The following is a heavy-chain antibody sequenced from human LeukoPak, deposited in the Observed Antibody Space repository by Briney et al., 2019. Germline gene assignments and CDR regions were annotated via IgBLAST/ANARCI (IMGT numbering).Heavy chain of an antibody. V-gene: IGHV3-7*01. J-gene: IGHJ4*02. Sequence: GGSLRLSCAASGFTFSSYWMSWVRQAPGKGLEWVANIKQDGSEKYYVDSVKGRFTISRDNAKNSLYLQMNSLRAEDTAVYYCARVYYYDSSGYYGVLDYWGQGTLVTVSS. CDR3: ARVYYYDSSGYYGVLDY. D-gene: IGHD3-22*01. CDR2: IKQDGSEK. CDR1: GFTFSSYW.